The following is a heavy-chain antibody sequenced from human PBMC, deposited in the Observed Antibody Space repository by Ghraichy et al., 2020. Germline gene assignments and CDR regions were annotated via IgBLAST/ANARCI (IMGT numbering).Heavy chain of an antibody. D-gene: IGHD2-2*01. CDR2: IYYSGST. V-gene: IGHV4-59*01. Sequence: SETLSLTCTVSGGSISSYYWSWIRQPPGKGLEWIGYIYYSGSTNYNPSLKSRVTISVDTSKNQFSLKLSSVTAADTAVYYCATSLPAAINPSAYYYYYYMDVWGKGTTVTVSS. J-gene: IGHJ6*03. CDR3: ATSLPAAINPSAYYYYYYMDV. CDR1: GGSISSYY.